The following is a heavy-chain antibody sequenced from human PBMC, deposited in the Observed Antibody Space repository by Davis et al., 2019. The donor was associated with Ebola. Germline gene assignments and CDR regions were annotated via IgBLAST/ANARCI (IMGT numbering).Heavy chain of an antibody. D-gene: IGHD1/OR15-1a*01. CDR1: GYSFTCYW. J-gene: IGHJ3*02. CDR3: ASVLLTNAFDI. CDR2: IYPGDSDT. V-gene: IGHV5-51*01. Sequence: GESLKISCKGSGYSFTCYWMGWVRQMPGKGLEWVWIIYPGDSDTRYSPAFQGQVTISADSSISTAYLQWSSLKASDTAMYYCASVLLTNAFDIRGQGTMVTVSS.